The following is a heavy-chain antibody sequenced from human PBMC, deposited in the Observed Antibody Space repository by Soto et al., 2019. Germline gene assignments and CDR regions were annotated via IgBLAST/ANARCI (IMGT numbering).Heavy chain of an antibody. CDR1: GFTFSSYA. V-gene: IGHV3-23*01. D-gene: IGHD2-15*01. J-gene: IGHJ6*03. Sequence: GGSLRLSCAASGFTFSSYAMSWVRQAPGKGLEWVSAISGSGGSTYYADSVKGRFTISRANSKNTLYLQMNSLRAEDTAVYYCAKEYCSGGSCYVFSRSHMDVWGKGTTVTVSS. CDR2: ISGSGGST. CDR3: AKEYCSGGSCYVFSRSHMDV.